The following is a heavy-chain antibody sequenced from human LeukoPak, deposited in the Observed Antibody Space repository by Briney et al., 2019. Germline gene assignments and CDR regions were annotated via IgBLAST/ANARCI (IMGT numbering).Heavy chain of an antibody. Sequence: TGGSLRLSCAASGFTFSSYAMHWVRQAPGKGLEWVAVISYDGSSKYYADSVKGRFTISRDNSKNTLYLQMNSLRAEDTAVYYCASLNIAAAGRSDDYWGQGTLVTVSS. CDR2: ISYDGSSK. CDR1: GFTFSSYA. V-gene: IGHV3-30-3*01. CDR3: ASLNIAAAGRSDDY. J-gene: IGHJ4*02. D-gene: IGHD6-13*01.